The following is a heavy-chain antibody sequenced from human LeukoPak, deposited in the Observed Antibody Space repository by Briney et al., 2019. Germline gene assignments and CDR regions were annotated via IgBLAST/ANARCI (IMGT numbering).Heavy chain of an antibody. D-gene: IGHD5-24*01. CDR2: IIPIFGTA. CDR1: GGTFSSYT. Sequence: RRASVKVSCKASGGTFSSYTISWVRQAPGQGLEWMGGIIPIFGTANYAQKFQGRVTITADESTSTAYMELSSLRSEDTAVYYCASEKYVGMDYYYGMDVWGQGTTVTVSS. CDR3: ASEKYVGMDYYYGMDV. V-gene: IGHV1-69*13. J-gene: IGHJ6*02.